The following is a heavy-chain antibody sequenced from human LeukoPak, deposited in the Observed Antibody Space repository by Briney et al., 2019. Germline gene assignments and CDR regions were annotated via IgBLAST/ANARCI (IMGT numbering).Heavy chain of an antibody. V-gene: IGHV5-51*01. CDR2: IYPGDSDT. CDR1: GYSFTSYW. D-gene: IGHD3-22*01. CDR3: ARFRPRNYYDSSGAMDY. J-gene: IGHJ4*02. Sequence: GESLKIPCKGSGYSFTSYWIGWVRQMPGKGLEWMGIIYPGDSDTRYSPSFQGQVTISADKSISTAYLQWSSLKASDTAMYYCARFRPRNYYDSSGAMDYWGQGTLVTVSS.